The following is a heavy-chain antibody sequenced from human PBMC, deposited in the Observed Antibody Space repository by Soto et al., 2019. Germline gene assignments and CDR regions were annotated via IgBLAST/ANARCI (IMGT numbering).Heavy chain of an antibody. D-gene: IGHD6-13*01. CDR3: ARSPRSSPYFDY. CDR1: GYTFSNFW. J-gene: IGHJ4*02. Sequence: GESLKISCQCSGYTFSNFWIGWVRQLPGRGLEWMGIIYPGDQETRYSPSFHGKVTISADKSIDTAYLQWNSLEASDTAFYFCARSPRSSPYFDYWGQGALVTVSS. V-gene: IGHV5-51*01. CDR2: IYPGDQET.